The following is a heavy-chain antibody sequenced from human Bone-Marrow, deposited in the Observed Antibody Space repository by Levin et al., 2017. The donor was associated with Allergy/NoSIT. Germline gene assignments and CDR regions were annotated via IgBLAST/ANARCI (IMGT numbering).Heavy chain of an antibody. CDR1: NFTFSTYT. V-gene: IGHV3-21*01. Sequence: GGSLRLSCTASNFTFSTYTMIWVRQVPGKGLECVSSIGSRSTYIYYADSVKGRFTISRDNDQNSLFLQMNSLRVDDTAVYYCARASGWSPPDYWGQGTLVTVSS. CDR2: IGSRSTYI. D-gene: IGHD6-19*01. J-gene: IGHJ4*02. CDR3: ARASGWSPPDY.